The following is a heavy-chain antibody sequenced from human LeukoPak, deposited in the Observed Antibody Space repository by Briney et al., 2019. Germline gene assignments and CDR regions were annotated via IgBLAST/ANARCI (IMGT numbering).Heavy chain of an antibody. V-gene: IGHV3-23*01. D-gene: IGHD1-26*01. CDR2: ISGSGGST. Sequence: GGSLRLSCAASGFTFSSYGMSWVRQAPAKGLEWVSAISGSGGSTYYADSVKGRFTISRDDSKNTLYLQMNSLRAEDTAVYYCAKRGQGAAFDYWGQGTLVTVSS. J-gene: IGHJ4*02. CDR1: GFTFSSYG. CDR3: AKRGQGAAFDY.